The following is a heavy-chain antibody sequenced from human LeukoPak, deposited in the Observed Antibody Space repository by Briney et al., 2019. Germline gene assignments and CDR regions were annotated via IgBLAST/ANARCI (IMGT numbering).Heavy chain of an antibody. Sequence: ASVKVSYKASGYTFNTNYIHWVRQAPGQGLEWMGWISAYNGNTNYAQKLQGRVTMTTDTSTSTAYMELRSLRSDDTAVYYCARGYGDYATPFDYWGQGTLVTVSS. D-gene: IGHD4-17*01. CDR1: GYTFNTNY. V-gene: IGHV1-18*04. CDR2: ISAYNGNT. J-gene: IGHJ4*02. CDR3: ARGYGDYATPFDY.